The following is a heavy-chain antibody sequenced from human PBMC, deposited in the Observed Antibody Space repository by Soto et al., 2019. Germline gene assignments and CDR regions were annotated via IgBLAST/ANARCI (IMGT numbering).Heavy chain of an antibody. CDR2: IKHKSDGGTA. V-gene: IGHV3-15*01. D-gene: IGHD6-19*01. Sequence: EVQLVESGGDLVKPGGSLRLSCAASGFTFSNAWMTWVRQAPGKGLEWVGRIKHKSDGGTADYAAPVKGRFTISRDESKHTLYLQMNSLKTDDTAVYYCTTAPVADPGPWYFDLWGRGTLVTVSS. CDR3: TTAPVADPGPWYFDL. J-gene: IGHJ2*01. CDR1: GFTFSNAW.